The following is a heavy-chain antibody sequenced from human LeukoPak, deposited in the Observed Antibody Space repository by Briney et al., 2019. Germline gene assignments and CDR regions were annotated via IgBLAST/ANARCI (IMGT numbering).Heavy chain of an antibody. Sequence: GGSLRLSCAASGFTFSSYGMDWVRQAPGKGLEWVAVISYDGSNKYYADSVKGRYTISRDNSKSTLYLQMNSLRAEDTAVYYCARDRIGTGVPGDAFDIWGQGTMVTVSS. J-gene: IGHJ3*02. V-gene: IGHV3-30*03. CDR3: ARDRIGTGVPGDAFDI. CDR1: GFTFSSYG. D-gene: IGHD1-1*01. CDR2: ISYDGSNK.